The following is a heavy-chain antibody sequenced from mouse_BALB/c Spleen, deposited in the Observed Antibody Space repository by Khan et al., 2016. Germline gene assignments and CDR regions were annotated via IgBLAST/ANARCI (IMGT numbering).Heavy chain of an antibody. J-gene: IGHJ1*01. Sequence: QVQLKQSGTELVRPGTSVTVSCKASGYAFTYYLIDWLKQRPGQGLEWIGVINPGSGGTKYTEKFKDKATLTADKSSNTAYMQLSSLTSDDSAVYFCTRQRGDANYWDFDVWGAGTTVTVSS. CDR3: TRQRGDANYWDFDV. CDR2: INPGSGGT. V-gene: IGHV1-54*01. CDR1: GYAFTYYL. D-gene: IGHD6-2*01.